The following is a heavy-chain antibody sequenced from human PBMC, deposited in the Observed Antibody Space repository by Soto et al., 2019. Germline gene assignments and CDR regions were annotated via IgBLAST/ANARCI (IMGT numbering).Heavy chain of an antibody. V-gene: IGHV3-23*01. J-gene: IGHJ5*02. Sequence: GGSLRLSCAASGFTFSSYAMSWVRQAPGKGLEWVSAISGSGGSTFYADSVKGRFTISRDNSKNTLYLQMNTLRAEDTAVYYCAKLGAPCSGGSCYSIDLNWFDPWGQGTLVTVSS. CDR3: AKLGAPCSGGSCYSIDLNWFDP. CDR1: GFTFSSYA. CDR2: ISGSGGST. D-gene: IGHD2-15*01.